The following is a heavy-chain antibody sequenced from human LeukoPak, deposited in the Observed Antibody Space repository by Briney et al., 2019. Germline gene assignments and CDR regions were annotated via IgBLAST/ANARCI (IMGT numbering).Heavy chain of an antibody. V-gene: IGHV4-59*02. Sequence: SETLSLTCVVSGGSVSGYYWGWIRQPPGRGLEWIGYVYYSGSTNYNPSFKSRITISVDTPRNQFSLQLSSVTAADTAVYYCARIHRYCSGGACYVLDNWGQGTLVAVSS. CDR3: ARIHRYCSGGACYVLDN. D-gene: IGHD2-15*01. CDR1: GGSVSGYY. CDR2: VYYSGST. J-gene: IGHJ4*02.